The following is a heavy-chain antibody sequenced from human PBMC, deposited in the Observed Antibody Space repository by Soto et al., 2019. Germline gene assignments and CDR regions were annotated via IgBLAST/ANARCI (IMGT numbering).Heavy chain of an antibody. J-gene: IGHJ3*02. D-gene: IGHD1-26*01. V-gene: IGHV1-69*13. CDR2: IIPIFGTA. Sequence: SVKVSCKASGGTFSSYAISWVRQAPGQGLEWMGGIIPIFGTANYAQKFQGRVTITADESTSTAYMELSSLRSEDTAVYYCARGGFAVGARDDAFDIWGQGTMVTVSS. CDR1: GGTFSSYA. CDR3: ARGGFAVGARDDAFDI.